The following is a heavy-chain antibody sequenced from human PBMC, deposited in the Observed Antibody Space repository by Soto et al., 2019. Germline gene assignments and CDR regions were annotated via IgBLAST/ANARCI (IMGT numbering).Heavy chain of an antibody. CDR2: ISSNGGST. J-gene: IGHJ4*02. Sequence: GGSLRLSCAASGFTFSSYAMYWVRQAPGKGLEYVSAISSNGGSTYYANSVKGRFTISRDNSKNTLYLQMGSLRAEDMAVYYCAREGGYYYGSGSYSFDYWGQGTLVTVSS. D-gene: IGHD3-10*01. CDR1: GFTFSSYA. V-gene: IGHV3-64*01. CDR3: AREGGYYYGSGSYSFDY.